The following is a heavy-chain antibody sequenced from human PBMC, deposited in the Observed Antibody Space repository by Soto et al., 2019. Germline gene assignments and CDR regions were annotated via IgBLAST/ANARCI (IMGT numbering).Heavy chain of an antibody. CDR3: ARDRIQLWPRGWFDP. Sequence: SVKVSCKASGGTFSSYAISWVRQAPGQGLEWMGGIIPIFGTANYAQKFQGRVTITADKSTSTAYMELSSLRSEDTAVYYCARDRIQLWPRGWFDPWGQGTLVTVSS. D-gene: IGHD5-18*01. J-gene: IGHJ5*02. CDR2: IIPIFGTA. CDR1: GGTFSSYA. V-gene: IGHV1-69*06.